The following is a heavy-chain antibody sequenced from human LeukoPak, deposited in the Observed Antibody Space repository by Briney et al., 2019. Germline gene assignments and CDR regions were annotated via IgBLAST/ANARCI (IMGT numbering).Heavy chain of an antibody. J-gene: IGHJ3*02. CDR1: GGSISSSNW. V-gene: IGHV4-4*02. Sequence: PSETLSLTCAVSGGSISSSNWWSWVRQPPGKGLEWIGEIYHSGSTNYNPSLKSRVTISVDKSKNQFSLKLSSVTAADTAVYYCARDLGIAVNDAFDIWGQGTMVTVSS. D-gene: IGHD6-19*01. CDR2: IYHSGST. CDR3: ARDLGIAVNDAFDI.